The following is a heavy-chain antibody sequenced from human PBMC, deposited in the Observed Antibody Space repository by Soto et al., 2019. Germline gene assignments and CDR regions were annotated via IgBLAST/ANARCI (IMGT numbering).Heavy chain of an antibody. D-gene: IGHD2-2*01. CDR3: AGGGICSSTSCMGAMDV. CDR1: GYTFTSYA. V-gene: IGHV1-3*01. CDR2: INAGNGNT. Sequence: ASVKVSCKASGYTFTSYAMHWVRQAPGQRLEWMGWINAGNGNTKYSQKFQGRVTITRDTSASTAYMELSSLRSEDTAVYYCAGGGICSSTSCMGAMDVWGKGTTVTVSS. J-gene: IGHJ6*04.